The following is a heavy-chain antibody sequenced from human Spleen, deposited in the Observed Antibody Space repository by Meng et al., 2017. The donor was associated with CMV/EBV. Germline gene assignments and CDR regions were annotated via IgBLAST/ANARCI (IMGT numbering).Heavy chain of an antibody. V-gene: IGHV3-7*01. CDR3: ARQGVGAGYAAGLPYGLDV. CDR2: IKQDGSEK. J-gene: IGHJ6*02. CDR1: GFSFSGYW. Sequence: GESLKISCVASGFSFSGYWMSWVRQAPGKGLEWVANIKQDGSEKYYVDSVKGRFIISRVNAKNSLYLQVNSLRAEDTALYYCARQGVGAGYAAGLPYGLDVWGQGTTVTVSS. D-gene: IGHD1-26*01.